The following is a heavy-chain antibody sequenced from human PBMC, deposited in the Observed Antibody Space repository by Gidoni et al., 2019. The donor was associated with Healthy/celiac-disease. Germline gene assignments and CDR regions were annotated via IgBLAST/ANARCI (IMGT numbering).Heavy chain of an antibody. CDR3: ASGFEYSSSSRS. Sequence: VQLVQSGAEVRKPGESLKISCKGSGYSFTIYWIGWVRQLPGKGLEWMGISYPGDSDTRDSPSYQGQVTISADKSISTAYLQWSIRKASDTAMYYCASGFEYSSSSRSWGQGTLVTVSS. CDR2: SYPGDSDT. J-gene: IGHJ5*02. V-gene: IGHV5-51*03. CDR1: GYSFTIYW. D-gene: IGHD6-6*01.